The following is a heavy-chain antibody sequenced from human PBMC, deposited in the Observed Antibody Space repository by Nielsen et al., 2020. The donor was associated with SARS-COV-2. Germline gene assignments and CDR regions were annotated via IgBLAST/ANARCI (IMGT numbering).Heavy chain of an antibody. CDR2: VSYEGSKE. V-gene: IGHV3-30*03. D-gene: IGHD4-17*01. J-gene: IGHJ4*02. CDR1: GFSFNNYG. CDR3: ARTVGTVITYYFDY. Sequence: GGSLRLSCAASGFSFNNYGMHWVRQAPGKGLEWVAYVSYEGSKEFYADSVKGRFTISRDFSKTTLYLQMNSLRAEDTAMYYCARTVGTVITYYFDYWGQGTLVTVSS.